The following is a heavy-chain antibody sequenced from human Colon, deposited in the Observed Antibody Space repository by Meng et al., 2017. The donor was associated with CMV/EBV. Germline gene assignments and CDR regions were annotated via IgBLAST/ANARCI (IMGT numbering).Heavy chain of an antibody. CDR1: GYTFTGYY. V-gene: IGHV1-2*02. J-gene: IGHJ1*01. CDR2: INPNSGGT. Sequence: QVPVVQSGAEVKKPGASVKVSCKASGYTFTGYYMHWVRQAPGQGLEWMGWINPNSGGTNYAQKFQGRVTMTRDTSISTAYMELSRLRSDDTAVYYCATVSSGYYLYFQHWGQGTLVTVFS. D-gene: IGHD3-22*01. CDR3: ATVSSGYYLYFQH.